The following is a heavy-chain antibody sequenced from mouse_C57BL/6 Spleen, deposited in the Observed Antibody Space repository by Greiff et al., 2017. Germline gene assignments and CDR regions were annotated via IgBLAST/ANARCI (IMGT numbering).Heavy chain of an antibody. CDR1: GYAFTNYL. CDR2: INPGSGGT. Sequence: QVQLQQSGAELVRPGTSVKVSCKASGYAFTNYLIEWVKQRPGQGLEWIGVINPGSGGTNYNEKFKGKATLTADKSSSTAYMQLSSLTSEDSAVYFCARKYSKGYFDVWGTGTTVTVSS. D-gene: IGHD2-5*01. CDR3: ARKYSKGYFDV. V-gene: IGHV1-54*01. J-gene: IGHJ1*03.